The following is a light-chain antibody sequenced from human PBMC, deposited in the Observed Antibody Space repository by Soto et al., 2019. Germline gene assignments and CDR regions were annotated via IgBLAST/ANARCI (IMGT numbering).Light chain of an antibody. J-gene: IGLJ3*02. CDR2: SND. CDR1: SCNIGSNA. V-gene: IGLV1-44*01. Sequence: QSVLTQPPSASGTPGQRVTISCSGSSCNIGSNAVNWYQQLPGTAPKLLIYSNDRRPSGVPDRFSGSKSGTSASLAISGLQSDDEADYYCGTWDDSLTGPVFGGGTKLTVL. CDR3: GTWDDSLTGPV.